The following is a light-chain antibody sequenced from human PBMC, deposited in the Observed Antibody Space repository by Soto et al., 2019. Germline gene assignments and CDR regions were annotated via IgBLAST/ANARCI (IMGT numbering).Light chain of an antibody. CDR1: SSNIGAGYD. J-gene: IGLJ1*01. V-gene: IGLV1-40*01. Sequence: QSVLTQPPSVSGAPGQRVTISCTGSSSNIGAGYDVHWYQQLPRTAPKLLIYGNSNRPSGVPDRFSGSKSGTSASLAITGVQAEDEADYYCQSYDSSLSVYVFGTGTKVTVL. CDR3: QSYDSSLSVYV. CDR2: GNS.